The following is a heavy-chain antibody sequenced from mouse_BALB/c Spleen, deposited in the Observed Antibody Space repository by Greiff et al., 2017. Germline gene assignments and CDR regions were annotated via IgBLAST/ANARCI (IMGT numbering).Heavy chain of an antibody. J-gene: IGHJ1*01. Sequence: VKLVESGPGLVAPSQSLSITCTVSGFSLSRYSVHWVRQPPGKGLEWLGMIWGGGSTDYNSALKSRLSISKDNSKSQVFLKMNSLQTDDTAMYYCARMTTTVEGYFDVWGAGTTVTVSS. CDR2: IWGGGST. CDR1: GFSLSRYS. V-gene: IGHV2-6-4*01. CDR3: ARMTTTVEGYFDV. D-gene: IGHD1-1*01.